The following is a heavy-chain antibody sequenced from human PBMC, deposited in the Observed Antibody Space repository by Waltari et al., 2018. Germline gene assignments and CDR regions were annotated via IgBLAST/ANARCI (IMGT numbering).Heavy chain of an antibody. Sequence: EVQLLESGGGLIPPGGSLTLSCAASGFTFNNYAMNWIRQAPGKGVECVSVIYSGGGAYYADSVKGRFTISRDNSKNTLYLQMSSLRLEDTAVYYCVKETAYGYYFDNWGQGTLVSVSS. CDR1: GFTFNNYA. CDR2: IYSGGGA. V-gene: IGHV3-23*03. D-gene: IGHD3-10*01. CDR3: VKETAYGYYFDN. J-gene: IGHJ4*02.